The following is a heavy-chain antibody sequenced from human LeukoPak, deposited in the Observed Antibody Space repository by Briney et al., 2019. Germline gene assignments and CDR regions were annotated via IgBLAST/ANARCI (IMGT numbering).Heavy chain of an antibody. D-gene: IGHD3-16*01. V-gene: IGHV3-7*01. CDR2: IKRDGSDK. CDR3: ARDGMLTIQY. CDR1: GFAFRTSW. J-gene: IGHJ4*02. Sequence: GGSLRLSCAASGFAFRTSWMSWVRQAPGKGLEWVANIKRDGSDKYYVDSVKGRFTISKDNAKNLLFLQMNSLRAEDTAVYYCARDGMLTIQYWGQGTLVTVSS.